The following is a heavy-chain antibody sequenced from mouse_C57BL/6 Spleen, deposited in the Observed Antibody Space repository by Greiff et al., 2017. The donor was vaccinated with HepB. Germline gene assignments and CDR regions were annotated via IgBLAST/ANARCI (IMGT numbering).Heavy chain of an antibody. J-gene: IGHJ3*01. CDR2: IDPSDSYN. V-gene: IGHV1-69*01. CDR3: ARGLGTGFAY. CDR1: GYTFTNYW. Sequence: QVQLQQPGAELVMPGASVKLSCKASGYTFTNYWMHWVKQRPGQGLEWIGEIDPSDSYNNYNQKFKGKSTLTVDKSSSTAYMQLSSLTSEDSAVYYWARGLGTGFAYWGQGTLVTVSA. D-gene: IGHD4-1*01.